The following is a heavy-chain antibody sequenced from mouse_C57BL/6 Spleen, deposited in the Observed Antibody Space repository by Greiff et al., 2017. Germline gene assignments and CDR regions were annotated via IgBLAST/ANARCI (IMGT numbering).Heavy chain of an antibody. J-gene: IGHJ4*01. D-gene: IGHD2-4*01. V-gene: IGHV1-15*01. CDR1: GYTFTDYE. CDR2: IDPETGGT. Sequence: VQLQQSGAELVRPGASVTLSCKASGYTFTDYEMHWVKQTPVHGLEWIGAIDPETGGTAYNQKFKGKALLTADKSSSTAYMELRSLTSEDSAVYYCTRPYDYPYAMDYWGQGTSVTVSS. CDR3: TRPYDYPYAMDY.